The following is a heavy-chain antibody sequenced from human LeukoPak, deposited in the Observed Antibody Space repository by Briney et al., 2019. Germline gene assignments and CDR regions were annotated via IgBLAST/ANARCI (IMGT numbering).Heavy chain of an antibody. CDR3: ARDIVAYNWFDP. CDR2: IIPIFGTA. D-gene: IGHD5-12*01. V-gene: IGHV1-69*01. J-gene: IGHJ5*02. Sequence: SVKVSCKASGGTFSSYAISWVRQAPGQGLEWMGGIIPIFGTANYAQKFQGRVTITADESTSTAYMELSNLRSEDTAVYYCARDIVAYNWFDPWGQGTLVTVSS. CDR1: GGTFSSYA.